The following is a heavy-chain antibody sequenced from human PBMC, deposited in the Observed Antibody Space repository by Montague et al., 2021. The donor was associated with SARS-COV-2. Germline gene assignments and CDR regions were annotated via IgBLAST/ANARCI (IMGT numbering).Heavy chain of an antibody. CDR1: GGSLSGYY. Sequence: SETLSLTCAVYGGSLSGYYWSWIRQPPGAGLELIAEISHSGSTSYNPSLTSRVTISVYTSKNKFSLKLSSATAADTAVYYCARVPYRLLFGPRFYGMDVWGQGTTVTVSS. D-gene: IGHD2-2*01. CDR3: ARVPYRLLFGPRFYGMDV. J-gene: IGHJ6*02. CDR2: ISHSGST. V-gene: IGHV4-34*01.